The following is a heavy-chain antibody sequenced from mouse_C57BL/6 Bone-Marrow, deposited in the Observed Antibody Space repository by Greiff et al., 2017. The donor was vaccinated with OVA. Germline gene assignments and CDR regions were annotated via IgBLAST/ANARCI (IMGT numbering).Heavy chain of an antibody. CDR2: ISYDGSN. J-gene: IGHJ1*03. Sequence: DVQLQESGPGLVKPSQSLSLTCSVTGYSITSGYYWNWIRQFPGNKLEWMGYISYDGSNNYNPSLKNRISITRDPSKNQFFLKLNSVTTEDTATYYGARGGDYVGYFDVWGTGTTVTVSS. D-gene: IGHD2-4*01. CDR3: ARGGDYVGYFDV. V-gene: IGHV3-6*01. CDR1: GYSITSGYY.